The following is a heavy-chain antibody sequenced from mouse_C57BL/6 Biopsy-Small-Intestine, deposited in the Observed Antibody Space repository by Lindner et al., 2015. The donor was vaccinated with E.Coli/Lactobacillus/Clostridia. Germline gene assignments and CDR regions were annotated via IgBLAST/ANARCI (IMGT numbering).Heavy chain of an antibody. CDR1: GFNIKDYY. CDR2: IDPEDGET. D-gene: IGHD1-1*01. Sequence: VQLQESGAELVKPGASVKLSCTVSGFNIKDYYVHWVKQRTEQGLEWIGRIDPEDGETKYAPKFQGKATITTDTSSNTAYLQLSSLTSEDSAVYFCAREGDGSPFPSWGQGTLVTVSA. CDR3: AREGDGSPFPS. J-gene: IGHJ3*01. V-gene: IGHV14-2*01.